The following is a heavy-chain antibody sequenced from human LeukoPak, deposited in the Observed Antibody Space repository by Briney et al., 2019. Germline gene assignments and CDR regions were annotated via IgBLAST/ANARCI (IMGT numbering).Heavy chain of an antibody. D-gene: IGHD5-12*01. CDR2: ISYDGIDK. V-gene: IGHV3-30*01. Sequence: PGGSLRLSCAASGFTFTTYVIHWVRQAPGKGLEWVAVISYDGIDKYYADFVQGRFTISRDNSKNTLYLEMNSLRPEDTAVYYCARDADIGVLDYWGQGTLVTVSS. CDR3: ARDADIGVLDY. CDR1: GFTFTTYV. J-gene: IGHJ4*02.